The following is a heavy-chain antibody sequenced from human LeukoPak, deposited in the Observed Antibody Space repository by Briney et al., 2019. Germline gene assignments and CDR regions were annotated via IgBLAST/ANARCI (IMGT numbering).Heavy chain of an antibody. CDR2: ISGSGGST. J-gene: IGHJ4*02. V-gene: IGHV3-23*01. CDR1: GFTFSSYA. CDR3: AKGSHYYDSSGPCGY. Sequence: AGGSLRLSCAASGFTFSSYAMSWVRQAPGKGLEWVSAISGSGGSTYYADSVKGRFTISRDNSKNTLYLQMSSLRAEDTAVYYCAKGSHYYDSSGPCGYWGQGTLVTVSS. D-gene: IGHD3-22*01.